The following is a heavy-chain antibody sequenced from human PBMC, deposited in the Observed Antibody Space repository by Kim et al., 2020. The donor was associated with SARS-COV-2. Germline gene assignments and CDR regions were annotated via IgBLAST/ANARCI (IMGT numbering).Heavy chain of an antibody. CDR3: AREISYGAPKTRNLV. V-gene: IGHV1-69*01. D-gene: IGHD1-1*01. Sequence: QKFQGRVTITADESTSTAYMELSSLRSEDTAVYYCAREISYGAPKTRNLVWGQGTMVTVSS. J-gene: IGHJ3*01.